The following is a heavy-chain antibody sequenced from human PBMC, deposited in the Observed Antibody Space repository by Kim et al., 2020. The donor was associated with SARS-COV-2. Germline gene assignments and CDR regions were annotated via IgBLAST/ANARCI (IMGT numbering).Heavy chain of an antibody. V-gene: IGHV6-1*01. J-gene: IGHJ6*02. D-gene: IGHD3-10*01. CDR3: ARARYYYGSGSYYTIPNYCYYGKDV. CDR2: TYYRSKWYN. CDR1: GDSVSSNSAA. Sequence: SQTLSLTCAISGDSVSSNSAAWNWIRQSPSRGLEWLGRTYYRSKWYNDYAVSVKSRITINPDTSKNQFSLQLNSVTPEDTAVYYCARARYYYGSGSYYTIPNYCYYGKDVWGQGTTVTVSS.